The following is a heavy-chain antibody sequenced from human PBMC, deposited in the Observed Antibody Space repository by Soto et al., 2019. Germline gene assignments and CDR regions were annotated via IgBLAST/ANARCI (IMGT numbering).Heavy chain of an antibody. V-gene: IGHV4-59*08. CDR2: IYYSGST. CDR3: ARGYGDYRSLYYYYYMDV. Sequence: PSETLSLTCTVSGDSISSYYWSWSRQPPGKGLEWIGYIYYSGSTNYNPALKSRVTISVDTSKNQFSLKLSSVTAADTAVYYCARGYGDYRSLYYYYYMDVWGKGTTVTVSS. CDR1: GDSISSYY. D-gene: IGHD4-17*01. J-gene: IGHJ6*03.